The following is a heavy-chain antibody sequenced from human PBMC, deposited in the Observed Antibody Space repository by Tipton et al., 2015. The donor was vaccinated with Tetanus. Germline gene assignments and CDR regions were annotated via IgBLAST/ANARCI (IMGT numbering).Heavy chain of an antibody. CDR1: GDSVSSGGYD. CDR2: ISNTGST. CDR3: ARVDDSVWGSPFDP. Sequence: TLSLTCTVSGDSVSSGGYDWGSIRQSPGKGLELIGYISNTGSTSYNPSLQSRVSMSVDTSKNQFSLRLSSVTAADTAVYYCARVDDSVWGSPFDPWGQGVLVTVSS. V-gene: IGHV4-61*08. D-gene: IGHD3-16*01. J-gene: IGHJ5*02.